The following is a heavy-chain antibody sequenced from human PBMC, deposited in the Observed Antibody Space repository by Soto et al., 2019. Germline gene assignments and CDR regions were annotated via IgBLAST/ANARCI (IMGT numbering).Heavy chain of an antibody. CDR1: GFTFSDYY. Sequence: PGGSLRLSCAASGFTFSDYYMSWIRQAPGKGLEWVSYISSSSSYTNYADSVKGRFTIARDNAKNSLYLQMNSPRAEDTAVYYCARDTGPMGSSRNEVSVYWGQGTLVTVSS. J-gene: IGHJ4*02. CDR2: ISSSSSYT. V-gene: IGHV3-11*06. D-gene: IGHD6-13*01. CDR3: ARDTGPMGSSRNEVSVY.